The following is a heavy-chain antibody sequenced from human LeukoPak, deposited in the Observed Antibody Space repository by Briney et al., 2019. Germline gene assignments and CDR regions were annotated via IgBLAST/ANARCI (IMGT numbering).Heavy chain of an antibody. Sequence: GXLRLSCAASGFTFSSYWMHWVRQAPGKGLVGVSRINSDGSSTSYADSVKGRFTISRDNAKNTLYLQMNSLRAEDTAVYYCAKGFGAFDIWGQGTMVTVSS. J-gene: IGHJ3*02. CDR1: GFTFSSYW. CDR3: AKGFGAFDI. CDR2: INSDGSST. D-gene: IGHD3-10*01. V-gene: IGHV3-74*01.